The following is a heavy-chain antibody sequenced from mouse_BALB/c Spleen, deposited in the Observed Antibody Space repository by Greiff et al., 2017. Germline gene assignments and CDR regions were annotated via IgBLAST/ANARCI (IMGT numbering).Heavy chain of an antibody. CDR1: SYTFTDYA. Sequence: QVQLQQSGPELVRPGVSVKISCKGSSYTFTDYAMHWVKQSHAKSLEWIGVISTYYGNTNYNQKFKGKATMTVDKSSSTAYMELARLTSEDSAVYYCAREDANYAMDYWGQGTSVTVSS. D-gene: IGHD6-1*01. V-gene: IGHV1-67*01. J-gene: IGHJ4*01. CDR3: AREDANYAMDY. CDR2: ISTYYGNT.